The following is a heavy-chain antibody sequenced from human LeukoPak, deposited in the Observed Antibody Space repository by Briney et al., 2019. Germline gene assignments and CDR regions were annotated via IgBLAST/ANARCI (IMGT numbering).Heavy chain of an antibody. CDR3: ARTRSGSYYKNWFAP. CDR1: GYTFTSYD. J-gene: IGHJ5*02. D-gene: IGHD3-10*01. Sequence: ASVKVSCKASGYTFTSYDINWVRQATGQGLEWMGWMNPNSGNTGYAQKFQGRVTMSRNTSISTAYMELSSLRSEDTAVYYCARTRSGSYYKNWFAPGGKGTLVTVS. V-gene: IGHV1-8*01. CDR2: MNPNSGNT.